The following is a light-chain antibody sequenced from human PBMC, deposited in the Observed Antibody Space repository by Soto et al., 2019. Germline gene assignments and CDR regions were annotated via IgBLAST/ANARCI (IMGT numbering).Light chain of an antibody. CDR2: WAS. CDR1: QSVLYSSNNKNS. V-gene: IGKV4-1*01. CDR3: QHYYSSWT. J-gene: IGKJ1*01. Sequence: DIVMTQSPDSLAVSLGARATINCKSSQSVLYSSNNKNSLAWYQQKPGQPPKLLIDWASTRESGVPDRFSGSGSGTDFTLTISSLQAEDVAVYDCQHYYSSWTFGQGTKVESK.